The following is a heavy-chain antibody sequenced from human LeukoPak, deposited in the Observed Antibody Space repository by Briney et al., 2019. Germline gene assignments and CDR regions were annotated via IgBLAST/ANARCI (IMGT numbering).Heavy chain of an antibody. CDR2: ISSSSSYI. V-gene: IGHV3-21*01. CDR1: GFTFSSYS. J-gene: IGHJ6*02. D-gene: IGHD2-2*01. CDR3: ARDYCSSTSCYYYYYYGMDV. Sequence: GGSLRLSCAASGFTFSSYSMNWVRQAPGKGLEWVASISSSSSYIYYADSVKGRFTISRDKAKNSLYLQMNSLRAEDTAVYYCARDYCSSTSCYYYYYYGMDVWGQGTTVTVSS.